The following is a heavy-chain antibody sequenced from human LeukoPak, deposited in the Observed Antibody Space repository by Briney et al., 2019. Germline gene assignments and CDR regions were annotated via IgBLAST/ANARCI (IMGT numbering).Heavy chain of an antibody. CDR3: ARDYSSGWPNFDY. Sequence: ASVKVSCKASGYTFTSYGISWVRQAPGQGLEWMGWVSTYNGNTNYAHNLQGRVTMTTDTSTSTAYMELRSLRSDDTAVYYCARDYSSGWPNFDYWGQGTLVTVSS. CDR1: GYTFTSYG. CDR2: VSTYNGNT. V-gene: IGHV1-18*01. J-gene: IGHJ4*02. D-gene: IGHD6-19*01.